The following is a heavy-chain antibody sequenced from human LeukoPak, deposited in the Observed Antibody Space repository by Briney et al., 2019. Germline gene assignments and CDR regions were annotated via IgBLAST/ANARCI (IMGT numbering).Heavy chain of an antibody. Sequence: PSETLSLTCTVSGGSISSSSYYWGWIRQPPGKGLEWIGSIYYGGSTYYNPSLKSRVTISVDTSKNQFSLKLSSVTAADTAVYYCARRPVGTGKNPSRKLLGEYYFDYWGQGTLVTVSS. CDR2: IYYGGST. D-gene: IGHD3-10*01. V-gene: IGHV4-39*01. CDR3: ARRPVGTGKNPSRKLLGEYYFDY. J-gene: IGHJ4*02. CDR1: GGSISSSSYY.